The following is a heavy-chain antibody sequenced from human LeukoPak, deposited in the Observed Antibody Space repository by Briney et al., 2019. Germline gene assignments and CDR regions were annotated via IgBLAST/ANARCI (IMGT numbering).Heavy chain of an antibody. D-gene: IGHD2-8*02. CDR1: AFTFSTYA. V-gene: IGHV3-23*01. CDR3: ATYRQVLLPFES. CDR2: IYSAGSI. Sequence: QPGGSLRLSCAASAFTFSTYAMSWVRQAPGKGLEWVSFIYSAGSIYYSDSVKGRFTISIDNSKNTLYLQMNSLRAEDTAIYYCATYRQVLLPFESWGQGTLVTVSS. J-gene: IGHJ4*02.